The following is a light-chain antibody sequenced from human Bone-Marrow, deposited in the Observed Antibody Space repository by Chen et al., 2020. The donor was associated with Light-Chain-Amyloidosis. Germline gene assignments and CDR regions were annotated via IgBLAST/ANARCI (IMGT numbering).Light chain of an antibody. V-gene: IGLV2-14*01. CDR3: TSYTSSNTIL. J-gene: IGLJ2*01. CDR2: EVS. CDR1: SSDVGGYNY. Sequence: QSALTHPASVSGSPGQSITISCTGTSSDVGGYNYVSWYQHSPGKAPKLIIYEVSKRPSVVSNRFSGSKTGNTASLTISGLQAEDETDYYCTSYTSSNTILFGGGTKLTVL.